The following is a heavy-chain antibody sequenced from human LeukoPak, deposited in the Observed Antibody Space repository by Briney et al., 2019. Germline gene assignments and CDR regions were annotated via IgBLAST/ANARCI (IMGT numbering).Heavy chain of an antibody. J-gene: IGHJ4*02. V-gene: IGHV3-74*01. CDR2: INTDGSST. Sequence: GGSLRLSCAASGFTFSSYWMHWVRQAPGKGLVWVSRINTDGSSTTYADSVKGRFTITRDNAKNTLYLQMNSLRAEDTAVYYCARGSNYAFDYWGQGTLVTVSS. D-gene: IGHD4/OR15-4a*01. CDR1: GFTFSSYW. CDR3: ARGSNYAFDY.